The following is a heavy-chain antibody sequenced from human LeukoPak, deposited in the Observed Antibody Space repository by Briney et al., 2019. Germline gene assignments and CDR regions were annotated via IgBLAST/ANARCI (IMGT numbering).Heavy chain of an antibody. V-gene: IGHV4-39*07. D-gene: IGHD3-16*01. CDR1: GGFISSSSYY. Sequence: ASETLSLTCTVSGGFISSSSYYWGWIRQPPGKGLEWIGSIYYSGSTYYNPSLKSRVTISVDTSKNQFSLKLSSVTAADTAVYYCARPYYDYAFDIWGQGTMVTVSS. CDR2: IYYSGST. J-gene: IGHJ3*02. CDR3: ARPYYDYAFDI.